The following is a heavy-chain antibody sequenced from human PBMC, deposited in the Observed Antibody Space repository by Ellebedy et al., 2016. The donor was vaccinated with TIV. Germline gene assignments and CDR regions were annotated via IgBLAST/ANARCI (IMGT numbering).Heavy chain of an antibody. Sequence: GESLKISCAASGFTFSSYSMNWVRQAPGKGLEWVSYISSSSSTIYYADSVKGRFTISRDNAKNSLYLQMNSLRAEDTAVYYCAREASNWEELGAFDIWGQGTMVTVSS. V-gene: IGHV3-48*04. CDR3: AREASNWEELGAFDI. CDR1: GFTFSSYS. CDR2: ISSSSSTI. D-gene: IGHD7-27*01. J-gene: IGHJ3*02.